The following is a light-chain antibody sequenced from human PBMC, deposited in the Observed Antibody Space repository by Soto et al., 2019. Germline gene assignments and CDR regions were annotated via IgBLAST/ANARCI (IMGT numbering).Light chain of an antibody. CDR2: GAS. CDR1: QSVSSSY. Sequence: TQSPGTLSLSRWERATLTFRAIQSVSSSYLAWYQQKPGQAPRLLIYGASSRATGIPDRFSGSGSGTDFTLTVSRLEPEDFAVYFCQHYGSAPPVTVGQGTRLDIK. V-gene: IGKV3-20*01. J-gene: IGKJ5*01. CDR3: QHYGSAPPVT.